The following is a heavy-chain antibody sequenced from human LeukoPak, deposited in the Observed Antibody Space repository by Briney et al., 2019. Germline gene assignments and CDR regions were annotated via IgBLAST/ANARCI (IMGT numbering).Heavy chain of an antibody. D-gene: IGHD2-21*02. CDR3: ARDDIWSAIHPDY. V-gene: IGHV3-21*04. J-gene: IGHJ4*02. Sequence: GGSLRLSCAASGFTFSSYSMNWVRQAPGKGLEWVLSISSSSSYIYYADSVKGRFTISRDNAKNSLYLQMNSLRAEDTAVYYCARDDIWSAIHPDYWGQGTLVTVSS. CDR2: ISSSSSYI. CDR1: GFTFSSYS.